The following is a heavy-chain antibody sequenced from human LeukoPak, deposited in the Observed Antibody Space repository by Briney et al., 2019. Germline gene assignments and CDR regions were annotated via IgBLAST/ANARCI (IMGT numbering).Heavy chain of an antibody. V-gene: IGHV3-23*01. CDR3: ATSRWGSWSNFDY. CDR1: GFTFSVYG. J-gene: IGHJ4*02. CDR2: ISGSGGST. Sequence: PGGSLRLSCAVSGFTFSVYGMSWVRQAPGKGLEWVSAISGSGGSTYYADSVKGRFTISRDNSKNTLYLQMNSLRAEDTAVYYCATSRWGSWSNFDYWGQGTLVTVSS. D-gene: IGHD6-13*01.